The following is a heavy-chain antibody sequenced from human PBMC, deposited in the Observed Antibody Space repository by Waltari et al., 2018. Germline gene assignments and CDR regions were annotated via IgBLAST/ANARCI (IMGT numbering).Heavy chain of an antibody. V-gene: IGHV4-59*11. J-gene: IGHJ6*02. D-gene: IGHD2-15*01. CDR1: GGSISSHY. CDR2: IYYSGST. CDR3: ARMENCSGGSCYSGFYGMDV. Sequence: QVQLQESGPGLVKPSETLSLTCTVSGGSISSHYWRWIRQPPGKGLEWIGYIYYSGSTNYNPSLKSRVTISVDTSKNQFSLKLSSVTAADTAVYYCARMENCSGGSCYSGFYGMDVWGQGTTVTVSS.